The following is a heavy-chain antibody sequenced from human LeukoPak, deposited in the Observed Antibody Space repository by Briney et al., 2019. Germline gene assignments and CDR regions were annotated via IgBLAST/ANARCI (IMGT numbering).Heavy chain of an antibody. Sequence: GASVKVSCKASGYIFTRYAMNWVRQAPGQGLEWMGWINTNTGNPTYAQGFTGRFVFSLDTSVSTAYLQISSLKAEDTAVYYCASDITGTDYWGQGTLVTVSS. V-gene: IGHV7-4-1*02. CDR1: GYIFTRYA. CDR3: ASDITGTDY. D-gene: IGHD1-20*01. CDR2: INTNTGNP. J-gene: IGHJ4*02.